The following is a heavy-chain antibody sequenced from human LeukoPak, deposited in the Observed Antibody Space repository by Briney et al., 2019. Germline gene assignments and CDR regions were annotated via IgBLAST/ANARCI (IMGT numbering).Heavy chain of an antibody. Sequence: SETLSLTCAVYGGSFSGYYWSWIRQPPGKGLEWIGEINHSGSTNYTPSLKSRVTISVDTSKNQFSLKLSSVTAADTAVYYCARIGIAARWFDPWGQGTLVTASS. CDR2: INHSGST. D-gene: IGHD6-6*01. V-gene: IGHV4-34*01. CDR1: GGSFSGYY. CDR3: ARIGIAARWFDP. J-gene: IGHJ5*02.